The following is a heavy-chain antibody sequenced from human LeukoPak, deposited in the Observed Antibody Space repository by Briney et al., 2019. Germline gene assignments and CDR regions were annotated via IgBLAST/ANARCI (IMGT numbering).Heavy chain of an antibody. CDR1: GFTFSTYE. J-gene: IGHJ4*02. CDR3: ATGDDFWSSYHFDY. Sequence: PGGSLRLSCAASGFTFSTYEMSWVRQAPGRGLEWVSYISSGGDTIYYADSVKGRFTISRDNAKNSLYLQMNSLRADDTAAYYCATGDDFWSSYHFDYWGQGTPVTVSS. CDR2: ISSGGDTI. V-gene: IGHV3-48*03. D-gene: IGHD3-3*01.